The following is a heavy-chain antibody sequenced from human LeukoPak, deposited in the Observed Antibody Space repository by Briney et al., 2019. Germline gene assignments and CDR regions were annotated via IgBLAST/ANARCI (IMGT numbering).Heavy chain of an antibody. J-gene: IGHJ3*02. CDR2: IYYSGST. CDR3: ARGLTYYFDSSGYYVTDAFDI. V-gene: IGHV4-59*01. Sequence: SETLSLTCTVSGGSIGSYYWSWIRQPPGKGLGWIGYIYYSGSTNYNPSLKSRVTMSVDTSKNQFSLKLTSVTAADTAVYYCARGLTYYFDSSGYYVTDAFDIWGQGTMVTVSS. CDR1: GGSIGSYY. D-gene: IGHD3-22*01.